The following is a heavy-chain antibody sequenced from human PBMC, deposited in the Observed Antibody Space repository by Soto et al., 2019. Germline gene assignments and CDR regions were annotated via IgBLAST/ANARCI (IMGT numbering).Heavy chain of an antibody. J-gene: IGHJ4*02. CDR2: IYYSGST. D-gene: IGHD1-26*01. CDR1: GGSVSSGSYY. Sequence: QVQLQESGPGLVKPSETLSLTCTVSGGSVSSGSYYWSWIRQPPGKGLEWIGYIYYSGSTNYNPSLKSRVTISVDTSKNQFSLKLSSVTAADTAVYYCARVLIGSYYANFDYWGQGTLVTVSS. V-gene: IGHV4-61*01. CDR3: ARVLIGSYYANFDY.